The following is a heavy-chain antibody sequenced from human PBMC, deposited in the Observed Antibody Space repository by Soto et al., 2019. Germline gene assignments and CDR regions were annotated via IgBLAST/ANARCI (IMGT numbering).Heavy chain of an antibody. CDR1: GFTFSNAW. D-gene: IGHD3-3*01. CDR3: TLSGYYDFWSGPVGDNWFDP. V-gene: IGHV3-15*01. CDR2: IKSKTDGGTT. J-gene: IGHJ5*02. Sequence: PGGSLRLSCAASGFTFSNAWMSWVRQAPGKGLEWVGRIKSKTDGGTTDYAAPVKGRFTISRDDSKNTLYLQMSSLKTEDTAVYYCTLSGYYDFWSGPVGDNWFDPWGQGTLVTVSS.